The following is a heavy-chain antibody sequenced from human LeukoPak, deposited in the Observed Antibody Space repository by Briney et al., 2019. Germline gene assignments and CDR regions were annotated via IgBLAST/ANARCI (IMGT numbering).Heavy chain of an antibody. CDR1: GFTFSGYE. CDR2: ISSSGRTI. J-gene: IGHJ4*02. V-gene: IGHV3-48*03. CDR3: ARAGRQWVVWYFDY. D-gene: IGHD6-19*01. Sequence: GGSLRLSCAAAGFTFSGYEMNWVRQAPGKGLEWVSYISSSGRTIYYADSVKGRFTISRDNSKNTLYLQMNSLRAEDMAVYYCARAGRQWVVWYFDYWGQGTLVSVSP.